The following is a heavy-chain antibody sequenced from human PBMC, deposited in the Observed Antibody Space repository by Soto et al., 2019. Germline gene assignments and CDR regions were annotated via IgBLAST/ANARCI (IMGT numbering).Heavy chain of an antibody. D-gene: IGHD2-2*01. V-gene: IGHV1-3*01. Sequence: GASVKVSCKTSGYSFITNAMHWVRQAPGQRLEWLGWIKPGTGTTKYSQKFQGRVTITRDMSTSTAYMELSSLRSEDTAVYYCAAGPANYYYYYGMDVWGQGTTVTVSS. CDR2: IKPGTGTT. CDR3: AAGPANYYYYYGMDV. CDR1: GYSFITNA. J-gene: IGHJ6*02.